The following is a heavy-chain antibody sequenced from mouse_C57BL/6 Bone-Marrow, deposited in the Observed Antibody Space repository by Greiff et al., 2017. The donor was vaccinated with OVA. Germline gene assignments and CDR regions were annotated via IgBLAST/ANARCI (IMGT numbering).Heavy chain of an antibody. V-gene: IGHV6-6*01. CDR3: TRNHYYGSSPAWFAY. J-gene: IGHJ3*01. D-gene: IGHD1-1*01. CDR1: GFTFSDAW. CDR2: IRNKANNHAT. Sequence: EVMLVESGGGLVQPGGSMKLSCAASGFTFSDAWMDWVRQSPEKGLEWVAEIRNKANNHATYYAESVKGRFTISRDDSKSSVYLQMNSLRAEDTGIYYCTRNHYYGSSPAWFAYWGQGTLVTVSA.